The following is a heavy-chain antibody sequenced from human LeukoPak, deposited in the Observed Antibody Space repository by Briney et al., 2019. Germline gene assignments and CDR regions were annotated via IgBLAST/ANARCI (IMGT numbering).Heavy chain of an antibody. CDR1: GGSISSSSYY. CDR3: ARHGMLWFFGY. Sequence: PSETLSLTCTVSGGSISSSSYYWGWIRQPPGKGLEWIGSIYYSGSTYYNPSLKSRVTISVDTSKNQFSLKLSSVTAADTAVYYCARHGMLWFFGYWGQGTLVTVSS. V-gene: IGHV4-39*01. J-gene: IGHJ4*02. CDR2: IYYSGST. D-gene: IGHD5-18*01.